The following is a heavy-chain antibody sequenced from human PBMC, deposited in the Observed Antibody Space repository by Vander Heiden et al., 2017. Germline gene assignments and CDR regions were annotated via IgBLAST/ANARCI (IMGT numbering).Heavy chain of an antibody. J-gene: IGHJ5*02. V-gene: IGHV3-21*01. CDR2: ISSSSSYI. Sequence: EVQLAESGGGLVKPGGSLSLPCAASGSTSSGYGMSWVRQAPGKGLEWVSSISSSSSYIYYADSVKGRFTISRDNAKNSLYLQMNGLRAEDTAVYYCARVGGYSSSCHWFDPWGQGSLVAVSS. D-gene: IGHD6-13*01. CDR3: ARVGGYSSSCHWFDP. CDR1: GSTSSGYG.